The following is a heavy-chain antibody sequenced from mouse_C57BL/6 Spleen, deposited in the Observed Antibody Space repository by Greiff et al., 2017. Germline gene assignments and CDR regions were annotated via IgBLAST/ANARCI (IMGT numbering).Heavy chain of an antibody. D-gene: IGHD4-1*01. CDR3: ARMSLTGPDWYFDV. CDR2: INPNNGGT. Sequence: EVKLMESGPELVKPGASVKISCKASGYTFTDYYMNWVKQSHGKSLEWIGDINPNNGGTSYNQKFKGKATLTVDKSSSTAYMELRSLTSEDSAVYYCARMSLTGPDWYFDVWGTGTTVTVSS. V-gene: IGHV1-26*01. J-gene: IGHJ1*03. CDR1: GYTFTDYY.